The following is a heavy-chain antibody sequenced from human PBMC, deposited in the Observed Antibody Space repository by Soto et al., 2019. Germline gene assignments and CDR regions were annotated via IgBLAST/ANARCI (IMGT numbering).Heavy chain of an antibody. CDR2: IWYDGSNK. CDR1: GFTFSSYG. D-gene: IGHD6-19*01. CDR3: ARDRSRGNIAVAAVFDY. J-gene: IGHJ4*02. Sequence: QTGGSLRLSCAASGFTFSSYGMHWVRQAPGKGLEWVAVIWYDGSNKYYADSVKGRFTISRDNSKNTLYLQMNSLRAEDTAVYYCARDRSRGNIAVAAVFDYWGQGTLVTVSS. V-gene: IGHV3-33*01.